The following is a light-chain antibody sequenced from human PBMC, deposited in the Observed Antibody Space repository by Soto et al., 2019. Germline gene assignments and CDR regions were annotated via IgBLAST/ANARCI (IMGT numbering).Light chain of an antibody. CDR1: QSISRY. V-gene: IGKV1-39*01. J-gene: IGKJ5*01. Sequence: DIQMTQSPSSLSASVGYRVTITCRASQSISRYLNLYQQKPGKAPNLLIYVASSLQSEVPSRFSGSGSGTDFTLTISSLQPEDFATYYCQQSYSTPITFGHGTRLEIK. CDR3: QQSYSTPIT. CDR2: VAS.